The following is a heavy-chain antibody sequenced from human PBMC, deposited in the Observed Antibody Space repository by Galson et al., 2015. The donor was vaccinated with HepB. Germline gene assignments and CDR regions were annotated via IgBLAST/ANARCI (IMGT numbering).Heavy chain of an antibody. V-gene: IGHV1-18*01. Sequence: QSGAEVKKPGASVKVSCKAYGYTFTSYGISWVRQAPGQGLQWMGWISSYNGHTNYPQHLQGRVTMTTDTSTSTAYMDLRSLRSDDTAVYYCARVYNSCWYGHFDYWGQGTLVTVSS. CDR1: GYTFTSYG. D-gene: IGHD6-19*01. CDR2: ISSYNGHT. J-gene: IGHJ4*02. CDR3: ARVYNSCWYGHFDY.